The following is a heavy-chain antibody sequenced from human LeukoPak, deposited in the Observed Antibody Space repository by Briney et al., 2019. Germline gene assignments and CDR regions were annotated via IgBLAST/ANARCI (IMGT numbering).Heavy chain of an antibody. CDR1: GYTFTSYG. V-gene: IGHV1-69*13. Sequence: SVKVSCKASGYTFTSYGISWVRQAPGQGLEWMGGIIPIFGTANYAQKFQGRVTITADESTSTAYMELSSLRSEDTAVYYCANRITMVRGAKPNNWFDPWGQGTLVTVSS. CDR3: ANRITMVRGAKPNNWFDP. D-gene: IGHD3-10*01. CDR2: IIPIFGTA. J-gene: IGHJ5*02.